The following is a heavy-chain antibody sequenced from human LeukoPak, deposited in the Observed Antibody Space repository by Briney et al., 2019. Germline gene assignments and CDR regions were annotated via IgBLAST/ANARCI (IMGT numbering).Heavy chain of an antibody. Sequence: GGSLRLSCAASGFIFTNYGMHWVRQAPGKGLEWVAVISYDGSNKYYVDSVKGRFTISRDNSKNTLSLQMNSLRAEDTAVYYCAKASIYVYYGMDVWGQGTTVIVSS. J-gene: IGHJ6*02. CDR1: GFIFTNYG. D-gene: IGHD3-16*02. CDR2: ISYDGSNK. CDR3: AKASIYVYYGMDV. V-gene: IGHV3-30*18.